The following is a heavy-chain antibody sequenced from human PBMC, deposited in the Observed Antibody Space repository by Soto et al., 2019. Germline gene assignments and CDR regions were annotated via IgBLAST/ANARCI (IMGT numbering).Heavy chain of an antibody. CDR3: ARSGTVLLNAFDI. CDR1: GYTFTDYY. Sequence: GASVKVSCKASGYTFTDYYMHWVRRAPGQGLEWMGWITPNNGGTNYAQKFQGRVTMTRDTSISTAYMELSRLRSDDTAVYYCARSGTVLLNAFDIWGQGTMVTVSS. J-gene: IGHJ3*02. CDR2: ITPNNGGT. V-gene: IGHV1-2*02.